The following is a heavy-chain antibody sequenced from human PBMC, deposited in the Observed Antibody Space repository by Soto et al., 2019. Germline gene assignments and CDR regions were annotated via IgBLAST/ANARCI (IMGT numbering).Heavy chain of an antibody. CDR3: ARHGPGTGVGSMDV. V-gene: IGHV4-39*01. D-gene: IGHD3-10*01. CDR1: GGSISSNNYY. Sequence: KPSETLSLTCTVSGGSISSNNYYWGWVRQPPGKGLEWIGNIYFTGSTYYNPSLKSRVTMSVDTSKSQFSLYLSSVTAADTAVYYCARHGPGTGVGSMDVWGQGTTVT. J-gene: IGHJ6*02. CDR2: IYFTGST.